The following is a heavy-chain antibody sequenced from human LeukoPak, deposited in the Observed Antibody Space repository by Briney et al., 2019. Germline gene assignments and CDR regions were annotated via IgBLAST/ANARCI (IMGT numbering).Heavy chain of an antibody. Sequence: NPSETLSLTCTVSGGSISSSSYYWGWIRQPPGKGLEWTGSIYYSGSTYYNPSLKSRVTISVDTSKNQFSLKLGSVTAADTAVYYCARHRYYYDSSGYLAYDAFDIWGQGTMVTVSS. CDR3: ARHRYYYDSSGYLAYDAFDI. D-gene: IGHD3-22*01. CDR2: IYYSGST. J-gene: IGHJ3*02. V-gene: IGHV4-39*01. CDR1: GGSISSSSYY.